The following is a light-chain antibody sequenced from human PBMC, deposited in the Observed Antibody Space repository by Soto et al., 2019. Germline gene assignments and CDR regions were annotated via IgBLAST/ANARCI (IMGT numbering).Light chain of an antibody. Sequence: QSSLTQPASVSGSPGQSITFFCTGTSSDVGSYDYVSWHQQHPGKAPKLIIYDVNNRPSGVPSRFSGSKSGNTASLIISGLQTEDEADYYCCAYSTSGTHVFGTGTKDTVL. CDR1: SSDVGSYDY. V-gene: IGLV2-14*03. CDR3: CAYSTSGTHV. CDR2: DVN. J-gene: IGLJ1*01.